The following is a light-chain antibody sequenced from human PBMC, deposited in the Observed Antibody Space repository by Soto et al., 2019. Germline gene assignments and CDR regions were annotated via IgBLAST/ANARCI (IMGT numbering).Light chain of an antibody. J-gene: IGLJ2*01. CDR1: SSDVGGYNY. Sequence: QSALTPPPSASGSPGQSVTISCTGSSSDVGGYNYVSWYQQHPGKAPQHMIYEVSKRTSGVPARLSGSTSGNTASLTVSGRQDEDEADYYCSSYGGSTTVVFGGGTKLAVL. V-gene: IGLV2-8*01. CDR3: SSYGGSTTVV. CDR2: EVS.